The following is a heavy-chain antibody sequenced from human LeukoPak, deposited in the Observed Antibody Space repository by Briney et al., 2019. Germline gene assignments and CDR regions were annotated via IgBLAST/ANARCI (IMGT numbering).Heavy chain of an antibody. D-gene: IGHD6-19*01. CDR2: IYPADSDT. J-gene: IGHJ4*02. CDR1: GYRVTNNW. Sequence: PGGSLQISCKGSGYRVTNNWIGWGRQVPGRGVEWMGIIYPADSDTRYSPSFQGHVTISADKSINTAYLQWSSLKASDTAMYYCARHPSYTSGWPLDYWGQGTLVTVSS. V-gene: IGHV5-51*01. CDR3: ARHPSYTSGWPLDY.